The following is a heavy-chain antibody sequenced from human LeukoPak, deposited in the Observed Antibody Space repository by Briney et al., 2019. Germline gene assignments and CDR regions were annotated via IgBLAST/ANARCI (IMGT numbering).Heavy chain of an antibody. V-gene: IGHV1-69*13. Sequence: SVKVSCKASGGTFSNYAISWVRQAPGQGLEWMGGIIPIFGRANYAQKFQGRVTITADEFTSTAYMELSSLRSEDTAVYYCARTPSVVVTASPWLGWFDPWGQGTLVTVSS. J-gene: IGHJ5*02. CDR2: IIPIFGRA. CDR3: ARTPSVVVTASPWLGWFDP. CDR1: GGTFSNYA. D-gene: IGHD2-21*02.